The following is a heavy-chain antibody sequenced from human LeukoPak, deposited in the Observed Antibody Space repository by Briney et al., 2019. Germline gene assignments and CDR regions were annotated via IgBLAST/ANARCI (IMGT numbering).Heavy chain of an antibody. CDR1: GYSISSDYF. V-gene: IGHV4-38-2*01. CDR3: AKSPSAAAEFDP. D-gene: IGHD6-13*01. Sequence: SETLSLTCAVSGYSISSDYFWGWIRQPPGKGLEWIGTISHSGTTFYKPSLKTRITISLDTSRNQFSLKLSSVTAADTAVYYCAKSPSAAAEFDPWGQGTLVTVSS. J-gene: IGHJ5*02. CDR2: ISHSGTT.